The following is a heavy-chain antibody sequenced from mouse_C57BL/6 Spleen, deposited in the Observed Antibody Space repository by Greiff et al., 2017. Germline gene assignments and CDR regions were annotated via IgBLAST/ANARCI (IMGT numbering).Heavy chain of an antibody. CDR3: ARYYASYAMDY. D-gene: IGHD1-1*01. J-gene: IGHJ4*01. CDR2: IDPSDSYT. Sequence: VQLQQPGAELVRPGTSVKLSCKASGYTFTSYWMHWVKQRPGQGLEWIGVIDPSDSYTNYNQKFKGKATLTVDTSSSTAYMQLSSLTSEDSALYYCARYYASYAMDYWGQGTSVTVSS. CDR1: GYTFTSYW. V-gene: IGHV1-59*01.